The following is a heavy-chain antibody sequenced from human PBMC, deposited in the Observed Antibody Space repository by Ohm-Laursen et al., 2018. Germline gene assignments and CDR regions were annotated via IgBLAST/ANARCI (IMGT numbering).Heavy chain of an antibody. D-gene: IGHD2-15*01. J-gene: IGHJ5*02. CDR2: IYTSGST. V-gene: IGHV4-4*07. CDR1: GGSLSSYY. Sequence: GTLSLTCTVSGGSLSSYYWSWIRQPAGQGLDWIGRIYTSGSTNYNPSLKSLVTMSEVTSKNQFYLYLLSVTAADTAVYYCARGINCGVASCKGWFDPWGQGTLVTVSS. CDR3: ARGINCGVASCKGWFDP.